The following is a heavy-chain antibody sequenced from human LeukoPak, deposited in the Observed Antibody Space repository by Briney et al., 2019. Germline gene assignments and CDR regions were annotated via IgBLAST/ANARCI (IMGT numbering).Heavy chain of an antibody. CDR1: GFTFSSYW. D-gene: IGHD3-10*01. Sequence: PGGSLRLSCAASGFTFSSYWMSWVRQAPGKGLEWVANIKQDGSEKYYVDSVKGRFTISRDNAKNSLYLRMNSLRAEDTAVYYCARTYGSGSLDYWGQGTLVTVSS. CDR2: IKQDGSEK. V-gene: IGHV3-7*03. CDR3: ARTYGSGSLDY. J-gene: IGHJ4*02.